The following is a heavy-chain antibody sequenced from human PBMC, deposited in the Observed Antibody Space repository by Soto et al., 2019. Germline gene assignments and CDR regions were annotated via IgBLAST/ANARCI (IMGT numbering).Heavy chain of an antibody. CDR1: GGSISSGNYY. V-gene: IGHV4-31*03. J-gene: IGHJ3*02. D-gene: IGHD6-13*01. CDR3: AREVIAPTDADAFDI. CDR2: IDYRGSA. Sequence: SETLSLTCTVSGGSISSGNYYWSWIRQHPEKGLEWVGYIDYRGSAYYNQSLESRVTISVDTSNNQFSLNLSSVTAADTAVYYCAREVIAPTDADAFDIWGQGTMVTVSS.